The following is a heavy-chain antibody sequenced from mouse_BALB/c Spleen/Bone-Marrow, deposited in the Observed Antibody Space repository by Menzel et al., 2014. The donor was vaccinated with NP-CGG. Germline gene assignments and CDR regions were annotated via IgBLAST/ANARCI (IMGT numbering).Heavy chain of an antibody. CDR1: GYTFTDYW. Sequence: VQLQQSGAERVMPGASVKMTCKASGYTFTDYWMHWVKQRPGQGLEWIGAIDTSDSYTSYNQKFKGKATLTVDESSSTAYMQLSSLTAEDSAVYYCARKYDYYYAMDYWGQGTSVTVSS. J-gene: IGHJ4*01. D-gene: IGHD2-4*01. V-gene: IGHV1-69*01. CDR2: IDTSDSYT. CDR3: ARKYDYYYAMDY.